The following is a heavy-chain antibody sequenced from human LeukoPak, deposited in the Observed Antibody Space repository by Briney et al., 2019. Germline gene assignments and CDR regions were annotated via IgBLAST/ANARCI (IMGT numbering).Heavy chain of an antibody. CDR2: IHPGDSHT. V-gene: IGHV5-51*01. CDR1: GYTFTKYW. D-gene: IGHD2-2*01. J-gene: IGHJ2*01. Sequence: GESLQISCEGSGYTFTKYWIGWGRQMPGKGLEWMGIIHPGDSHTCYSPSFQGQVTISADKSISMAYLQWSSLKASDTAMYFCARQPGMTAKSWYFDLWGRGTLVTVSS. CDR3: ARQPGMTAKSWYFDL.